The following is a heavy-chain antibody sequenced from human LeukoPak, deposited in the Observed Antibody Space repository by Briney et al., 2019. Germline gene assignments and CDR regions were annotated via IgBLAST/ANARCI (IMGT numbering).Heavy chain of an antibody. D-gene: IGHD2-15*01. CDR2: IYYSGST. CDR1: GGSFSGYY. CDR3: ARDRKFCSGGSCYSKGFDC. V-gene: IGHV4-31*11. Sequence: SETLSLTCAVYGGSFSGYYWSWIRQHPGKGLEWIGSIYYSGSTFYNPSLKSRITISVETSKNQFSLKLNSVAAADTAVYYCARDRKFCSGGSCYSKGFDCWGQGTLVTVSS. J-gene: IGHJ4*02.